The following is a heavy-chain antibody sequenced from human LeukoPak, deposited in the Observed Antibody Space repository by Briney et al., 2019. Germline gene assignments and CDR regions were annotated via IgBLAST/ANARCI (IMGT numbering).Heavy chain of an antibody. CDR1: GGSISSSSYY. D-gene: IGHD6-19*01. V-gene: IGHV4-39*01. CDR3: ELRIFGQWLDRLGFHY. J-gene: IGHJ4*02. CDR2: IYYSGST. Sequence: SETLSLTCTVSGGSISSSSYYWGWIRQPPGKGLEWIVSIYYSGSTYCNPSLKSRVTISVDTSKNQFSLKLSSVTAADTAVYYCELRIFGQWLDRLGFHYWGQGTLVTVSS.